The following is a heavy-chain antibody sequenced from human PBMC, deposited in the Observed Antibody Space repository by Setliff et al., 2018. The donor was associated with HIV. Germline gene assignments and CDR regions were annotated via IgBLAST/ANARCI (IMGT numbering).Heavy chain of an antibody. CDR2: INPGGGNT. CDR3: ATLDYYGSQTYNLALHY. V-gene: IGHV1-46*01. CDR1: GYTFTNFY. D-gene: IGHD3-10*01. J-gene: IGHJ4*02. Sequence: ASVKVSCKASGYTFTNFYMHWVRRAPGQGLKWMGIINPGGGNTRYAQRFQGRVSMTRDTSTSTVYMELRSLRSEDTAVYYCATLDYYGSQTYNLALHYWGQGTLVTVSS.